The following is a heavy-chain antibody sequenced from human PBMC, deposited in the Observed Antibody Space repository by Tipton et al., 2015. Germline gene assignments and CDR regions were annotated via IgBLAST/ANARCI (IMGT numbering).Heavy chain of an antibody. D-gene: IGHD3-10*01. CDR2: INSDGSTI. CDR1: GFTFSIFW. V-gene: IGHV3-74*01. Sequence: GSLRLSCAASGFTFSIFWMHWVRQAPGKGLVWVSRINSDGSTIDYADSVKGRFTISRDNAKNTLYLQMNSLGGEDTAVYYCARAGSFRFDYWGLGTLVTVSP. CDR3: ARAGSFRFDY. J-gene: IGHJ4*02.